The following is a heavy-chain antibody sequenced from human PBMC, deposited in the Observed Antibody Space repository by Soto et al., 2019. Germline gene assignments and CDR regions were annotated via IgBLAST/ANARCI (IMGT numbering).Heavy chain of an antibody. CDR3: AKTANGWFSAFDI. CDR2: ISGSGGTT. D-gene: IGHD6-19*01. CDR1: GFTFSSYA. Sequence: VQLLESGGGLVQPGGSLRLSCAASGFTFSSYAMSWVRQAPGKGLEWVSAISGSGGTTYYADSVKGRFTFSRDNSKNTLYLHMNSLRAEDTAVYYCAKTANGWFSAFDIWGQGTMVTVSS. J-gene: IGHJ3*02. V-gene: IGHV3-23*01.